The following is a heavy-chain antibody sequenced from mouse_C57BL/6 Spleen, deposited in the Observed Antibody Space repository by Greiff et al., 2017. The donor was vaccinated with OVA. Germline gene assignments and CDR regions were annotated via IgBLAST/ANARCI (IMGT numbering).Heavy chain of an antibody. CDR3: TRLLTGSDWYFDV. J-gene: IGHJ1*03. Sequence: VQLQQSGAELVRPGASVTLSCKASGYTFTDYEMHWVKQTPVHGLAWIGAIDPETGGTAYNQKFKGKAILTADKSTSTAYMELRSLTSEDSAVYYCTRLLTGSDWYFDVWGTGTTVTVSS. CDR1: GYTFTDYE. D-gene: IGHD4-1*01. CDR2: IDPETGGT. V-gene: IGHV1-15*01.